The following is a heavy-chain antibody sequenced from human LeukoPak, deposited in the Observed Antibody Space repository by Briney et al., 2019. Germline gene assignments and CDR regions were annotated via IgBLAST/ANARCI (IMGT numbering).Heavy chain of an antibody. CDR3: ATLIASIEARPAGYDY. D-gene: IGHD6-6*01. CDR2: IYHSGST. V-gene: IGHV4-38-2*01. CDR1: GYSISSGYY. J-gene: IGHJ4*02. Sequence: PSETLSLTCAVSGYSISSGYYWGWIRPPPGKGLEWIGRIYHSGSTYYHPALKSRVGISVDTSKNQFSLKLSSVTAADTAVYYCATLIASIEARPAGYDYWGQGTLVTVCS.